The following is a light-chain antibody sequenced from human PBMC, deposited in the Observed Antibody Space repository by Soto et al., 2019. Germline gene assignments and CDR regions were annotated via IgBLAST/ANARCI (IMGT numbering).Light chain of an antibody. CDR1: SSDVGSFNL. CDR2: EGN. Sequence: QSALTQPASVSGSPGQSITISCTGTSSDVGSFNLVSWYQQHPGKAPKLILFEGNKRPSGVSNRFSGSESGNAASLTISGLQAEDEADYYCMSYIASTTTHWVLGGGTKVTVL. J-gene: IGLJ3*02. CDR3: MSYIASTTTHWV. V-gene: IGLV2-14*02.